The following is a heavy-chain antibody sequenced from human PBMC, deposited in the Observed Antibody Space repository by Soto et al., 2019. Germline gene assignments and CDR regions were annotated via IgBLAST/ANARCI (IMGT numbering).Heavy chain of an antibody. J-gene: IGHJ5*02. V-gene: IGHV4-59*01. CDR1: GGSISSYY. CDR3: ARVWTTVTNWFDP. Sequence: SDTLSLTCTVSGGSISSYYWSWIRQPPGKGLEWIGYIYYSGSTNYNPSLKSRVTISVDTSKNQFSLKLSSVTAADTAVYYCARVWTTVTNWFDPWGQGTLVTVSS. CDR2: IYYSGST. D-gene: IGHD4-17*01.